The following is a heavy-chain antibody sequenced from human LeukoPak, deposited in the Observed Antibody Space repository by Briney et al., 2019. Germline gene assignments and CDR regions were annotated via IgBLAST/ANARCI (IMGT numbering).Heavy chain of an antibody. CDR2: IRYDGSNK. Sequence: GGSLRLSCAASGFTFSSYGMHWGGGAPGKGGGGVAFIRYDGSNKYYAASVKGRFTISRDNSKNTLYLQMNSLRAEDTAVYYCAKVVYDGDPDYWGQGTLVTVSS. CDR3: AKVVYDGDPDY. CDR1: GFTFSSYG. J-gene: IGHJ4*02. V-gene: IGHV3-30*02. D-gene: IGHD4-17*01.